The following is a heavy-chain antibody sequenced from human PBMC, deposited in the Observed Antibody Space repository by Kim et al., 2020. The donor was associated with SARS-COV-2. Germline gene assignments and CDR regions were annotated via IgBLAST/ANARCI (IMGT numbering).Heavy chain of an antibody. Sequence: GGSLRLSCVVTGFTLPNAHMIWVRQAPGKGLEWVSLIYNSGNTKHADSVKGRFTVSRDISKNTVYLQMTGPRAEDTAVYYCLSVGVNSYWGQGTLVTVSS. J-gene: IGHJ1*01. D-gene: IGHD3-10*01. CDR2: IYNSGNT. CDR1: GFTLPNAH. CDR3: LSVGVNSY. V-gene: IGHV3-66*01.